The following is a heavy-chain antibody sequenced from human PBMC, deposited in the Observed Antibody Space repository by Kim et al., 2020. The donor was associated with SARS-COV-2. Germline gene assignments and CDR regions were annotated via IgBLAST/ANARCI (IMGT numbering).Heavy chain of an antibody. Sequence: ASVKVSCKASGYTFTSYGISWVRQAPGQGLEWMGWISAYNGNTNYAQKLQGRVTMTTDTSTSTAYMELRSLRSDDTAVYYCAREKEFRQAWEPGFDPWGQGTLVTVSS. D-gene: IGHD1-26*01. CDR2: ISAYNGNT. CDR1: GYTFTSYG. J-gene: IGHJ5*02. CDR3: AREKEFRQAWEPGFDP. V-gene: IGHV1-18*01.